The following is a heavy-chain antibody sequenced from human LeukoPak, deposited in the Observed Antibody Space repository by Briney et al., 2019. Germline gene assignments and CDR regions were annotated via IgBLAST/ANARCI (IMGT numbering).Heavy chain of an antibody. Sequence: AGGSLRLSCAASGFTFSSYSMNWVRQAPGKGLEWVSSISSSSSYIYYADSVKGRFTISRDNAKNSLYLQMNSLRAEDTAVYYCARDPGEGWFDPWGQGTLVTVSS. CDR1: GFTFSSYS. CDR2: ISSSSSYI. V-gene: IGHV3-21*01. J-gene: IGHJ5*02. CDR3: ARDPGEGWFDP.